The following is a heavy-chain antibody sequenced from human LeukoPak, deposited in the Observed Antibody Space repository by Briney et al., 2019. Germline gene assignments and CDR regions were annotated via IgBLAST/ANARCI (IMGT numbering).Heavy chain of an antibody. CDR2: INHSGST. J-gene: IGHJ4*02. D-gene: IGHD3-10*01. V-gene: IGHV4-34*01. CDR3: ARGSGGWFGGSNIPQNYFDY. Sequence: SETLSLTCAVYGGSFSGYYWSWIRQPPGKGLEWIGEINHSGSTNYNPSLKSRVTISVDTSKNQFSLKLSSVTAADTAVYYCARGSGGWFGGSNIPQNYFDYWGQGTLVTVSS. CDR1: GGSFSGYY.